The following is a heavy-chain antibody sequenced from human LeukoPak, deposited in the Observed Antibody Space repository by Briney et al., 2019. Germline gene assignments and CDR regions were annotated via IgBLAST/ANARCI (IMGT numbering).Heavy chain of an antibody. CDR2: ISGSGGST. V-gene: IGHV3-23*01. CDR1: GFTFSSYA. CDR3: ARAVAVFPIDY. J-gene: IGHJ4*02. D-gene: IGHD6-19*01. Sequence: GGSLRLSCAVSGFTFSSYAMSWVRQAPGKGLEWVSAISGSGGSTYYADSVKGRFTISRDNSKNTLYLQMNSLRAEDTAVYYCARAVAVFPIDYWGQGTLVTVSS.